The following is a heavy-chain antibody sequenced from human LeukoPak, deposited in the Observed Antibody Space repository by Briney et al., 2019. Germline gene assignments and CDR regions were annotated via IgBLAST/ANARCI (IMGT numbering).Heavy chain of an antibody. J-gene: IGHJ6*02. CDR1: GGTFSSYA. CDR2: IIPIFGTA. CDR3: ASPYSSSSGYYYGMDV. Sequence: SVKVSCKASGGTFSSYAISWVRQAPGQGLEWMGGIIPIFGTANYAQKFQGRVTITADESTSTAYMELSSLRSEDTAVYYCASPYSSSSGYYYGMDVWGQGTTVTVSS. D-gene: IGHD6-6*01. V-gene: IGHV1-69*13.